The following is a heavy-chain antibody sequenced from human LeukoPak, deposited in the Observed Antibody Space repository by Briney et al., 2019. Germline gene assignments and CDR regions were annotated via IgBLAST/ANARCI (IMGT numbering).Heavy chain of an antibody. CDR1: GFTFSSYG. CDR3: ASSKHGSVDY. Sequence: GRSLRLSCAASGFTFSSYGMHWVRQAPGKGLEWVAVIWYDGSNKYYADSVKGRFTISRDNSKNTLYLQMNSLRAEDTAVYYCASSKHGSVDYWGQGTLVTVSS. D-gene: IGHD3-10*01. J-gene: IGHJ4*02. CDR2: IWYDGSNK. V-gene: IGHV3-33*01.